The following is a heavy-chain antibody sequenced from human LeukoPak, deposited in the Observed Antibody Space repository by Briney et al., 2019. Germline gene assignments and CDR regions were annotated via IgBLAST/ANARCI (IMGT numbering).Heavy chain of an antibody. CDR3: AKTRPLDSSSWSHGDY. J-gene: IGHJ4*02. CDR2: ISGDGTRT. CDR1: GFSFSSYA. Sequence: GGSLRLSCAASGFSFSSYAMTWARQAPVKGLEWVSAISGDGTRTYYADSVKGRFTISRDNSKNTLYLQMNSLRAEDTAVYYCAKTRPLDSSSWSHGDYWGQGTLVTVSS. D-gene: IGHD6-13*01. V-gene: IGHV3-23*01.